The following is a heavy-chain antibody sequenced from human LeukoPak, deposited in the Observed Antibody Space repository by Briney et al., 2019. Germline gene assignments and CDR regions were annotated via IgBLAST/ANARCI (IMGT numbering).Heavy chain of an antibody. V-gene: IGHV1-46*01. CDR3: ARAAQYYETTGYFAPGDY. D-gene: IGHD3-22*01. J-gene: IGHJ4*02. CDR2: INPSGGSS. Sequence: ASVKVSCKASGYAFSNYHVHWFRQAPGQGPEWMGIINPSGGSSNYAQKFQGRVAMTRDTSTSTVYMDLRGLRSEDTAVYYCARAAQYYETTGYFAPGDYWGQGTLVTVSS. CDR1: GYAFSNYH.